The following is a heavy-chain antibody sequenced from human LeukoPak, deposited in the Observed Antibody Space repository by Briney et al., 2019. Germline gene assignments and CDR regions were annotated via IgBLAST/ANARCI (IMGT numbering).Heavy chain of an antibody. CDR1: GFIFSSYA. D-gene: IGHD6-13*01. Sequence: GGSLRLSCAASGFIFSSYAMSWVRQAPGKGLEWVSAISGSGSSTYYADSVKGRFTISRDNSKNTLYLQMNSLRAEDTAVYYCAKGSSSWSSFDYWGQGTLVTVSS. CDR2: ISGSGSST. CDR3: AKGSSSWSSFDY. J-gene: IGHJ4*02. V-gene: IGHV3-23*01.